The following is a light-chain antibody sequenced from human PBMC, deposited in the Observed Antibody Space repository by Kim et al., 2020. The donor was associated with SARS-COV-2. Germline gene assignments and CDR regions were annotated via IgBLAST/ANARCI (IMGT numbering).Light chain of an antibody. CDR1: SDHSVYA. Sequence: QLVLTQSPSASASLGASVKLTCTLSSDHSVYAIAWHQQRPGKGPRYLMKVNGDGTYNMGDVIPDRSSGSSSGTQRYLIISSLQSDDEGDYYCQTWGTGIAKFGGGTRVTVL. J-gene: IGLJ2*01. V-gene: IGLV4-69*01. CDR2: VNGDGTY. CDR3: QTWGTGIAK.